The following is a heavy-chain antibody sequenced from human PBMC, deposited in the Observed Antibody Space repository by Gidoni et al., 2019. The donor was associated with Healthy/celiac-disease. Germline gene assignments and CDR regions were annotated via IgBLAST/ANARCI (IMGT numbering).Heavy chain of an antibody. Sequence: EVQLLESGGGLVQPGGSMRLSCAASGCTFSSYAMSWVRQAPGKGLEWVSAISGSGGSTYYADSVKGRFTISRDNSKNTLYLQMNSLRAEDTAVYYCAKDLDDSSGYRYWGQGTLVTVSS. J-gene: IGHJ4*02. V-gene: IGHV3-23*01. D-gene: IGHD3-22*01. CDR3: AKDLDDSSGYRY. CDR2: ISGSGGST. CDR1: GCTFSSYA.